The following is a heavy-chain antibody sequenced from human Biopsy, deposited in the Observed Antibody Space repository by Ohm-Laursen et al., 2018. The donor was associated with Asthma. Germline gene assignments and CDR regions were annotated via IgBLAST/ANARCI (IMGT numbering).Heavy chain of an antibody. CDR3: ARQSGQEYGDSIPFDT. J-gene: IGHJ3*02. D-gene: IGHD3-22*01. CDR1: GFVFSQCG. V-gene: IGHV3-30*03. Sequence: RSLRLSCSAIGFVFSQCGMHWVRQGPGKGLEWVALVSSDGHNKYYEDSVKGRFTISRDNSRNRLYLQINSLTVEDSAVYFCARQSGQEYGDSIPFDTWGQGTKVAVSS. CDR2: VSSDGHNK.